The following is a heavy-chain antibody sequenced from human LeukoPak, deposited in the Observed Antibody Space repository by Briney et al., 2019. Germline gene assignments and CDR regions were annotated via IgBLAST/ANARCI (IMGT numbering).Heavy chain of an antibody. CDR1: RYSLTGYY. J-gene: IGHJ4*02. CDR2: INPNSGGT. Sequence: ASVKDSCKASRYSLTGYYMHWVRQAPGQGLGWMGWINPNSGGTNYAQKFQGRVTMTRDTSISTAYMELSRLRADDTAVYYCARRYDSSGPFDYWGQGTLVTVSS. V-gene: IGHV1-2*02. D-gene: IGHD3-22*01. CDR3: ARRYDSSGPFDY.